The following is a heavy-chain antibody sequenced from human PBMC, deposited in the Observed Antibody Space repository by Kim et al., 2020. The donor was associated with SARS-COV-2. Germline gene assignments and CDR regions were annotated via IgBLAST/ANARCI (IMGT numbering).Heavy chain of an antibody. D-gene: IGHD5-12*01. V-gene: IGHV3-30*01. CDR3: ARGRTWISAFDI. Sequence: YDAESVKGRFTISRDNSKNTLYLQMNSLRAEDTAIYYCARGRTWISAFDIWGQGTMVTVSS. J-gene: IGHJ3*02.